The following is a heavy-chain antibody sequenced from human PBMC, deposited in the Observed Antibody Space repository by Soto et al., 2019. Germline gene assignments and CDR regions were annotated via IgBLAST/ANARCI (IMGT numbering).Heavy chain of an antibody. Sequence: QMQLQESGPGLVKPSGTLSLTCGVSGGSISSSKWWTWVRQPPGKGPEWIGEMYHSGSTNYNPSLKSRVTISVDKSNNQFSLTLSSVTAADTAVYYCVSQDYNSSTDASFLVNGYFDLWGRGILVTVSS. CDR2: MYHSGST. CDR3: VSQDYNSSTDASFLVNGYFDL. CDR1: GGSISSSKW. J-gene: IGHJ2*01. V-gene: IGHV4-4*02. D-gene: IGHD6-6*01.